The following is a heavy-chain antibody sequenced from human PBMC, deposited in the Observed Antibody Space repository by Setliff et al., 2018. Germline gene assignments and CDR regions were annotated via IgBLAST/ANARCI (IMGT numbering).Heavy chain of an antibody. V-gene: IGHV3-11*04. CDR1: GFTFSVYY. J-gene: IGHJ6*02. CDR3: ARDSTAMVTHSGMDV. CDR2: ISRGGNTI. D-gene: IGHD5-18*01. Sequence: LRLSCAASGFTFSVYYMNWIRQAPGKGLEWVSYISRGGNTIYYADSVKGRFTISRDNAKNSLYLQMNSLRAEDTAVYYCARDSTAMVTHSGMDVWGQETTVTV.